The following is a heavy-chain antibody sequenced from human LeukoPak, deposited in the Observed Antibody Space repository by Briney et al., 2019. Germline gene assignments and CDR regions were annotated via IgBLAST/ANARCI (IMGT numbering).Heavy chain of an antibody. V-gene: IGHV1-2*02. D-gene: IGHD6-13*01. CDR1: GYTFTGYY. CDR3: ASEQQLDFYYYYYYMDV. Sequence: GASVKVSCKASGYTFTGYYMHWVRQAPGQGLEWMGWINPNSGGTNYAQKFQGRVTMTRDTSISTAYMELSRLRSDDTAVYYCASEQQLDFYYYYYYMDVWGKGTTVTVSS. J-gene: IGHJ6*03. CDR2: INPNSGGT.